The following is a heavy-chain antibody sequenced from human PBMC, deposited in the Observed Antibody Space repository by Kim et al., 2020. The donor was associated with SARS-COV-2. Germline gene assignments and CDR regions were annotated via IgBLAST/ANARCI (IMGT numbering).Heavy chain of an antibody. CDR3: ARDQGLGGTD. D-gene: IGHD4-17*01. CDR2: ST. J-gene: IGHJ4*02. Sequence: STYYTPSLKSRVTISVDTSKNQFSLKLSSVTAADTAVYYCARDQGLGGTDWGQGTLVTVSS. V-gene: IGHV4-31*02.